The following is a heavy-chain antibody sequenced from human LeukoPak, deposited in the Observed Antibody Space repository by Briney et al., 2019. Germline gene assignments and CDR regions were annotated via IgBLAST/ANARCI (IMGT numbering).Heavy chain of an antibody. J-gene: IGHJ4*02. CDR1: GFTFSDYY. Sequence: PGGSLRLSCAASGFTFSDYYMSWIRQAPGKGLEWASYISSSGSTKYYADSVKGRFTISRDNAKNSLYLQTNSLRAEDTAVYYCARERYGGNGDLDYWGQGTLVTVSS. CDR2: ISSSGSTK. D-gene: IGHD4-23*01. CDR3: ARERYGGNGDLDY. V-gene: IGHV3-11*01.